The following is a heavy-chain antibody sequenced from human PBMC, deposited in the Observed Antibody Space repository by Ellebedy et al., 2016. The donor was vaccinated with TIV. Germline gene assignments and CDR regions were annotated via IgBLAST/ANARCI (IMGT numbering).Heavy chain of an antibody. Sequence: GESLKISCAASGFAFSSYWMSWVRQAPGKGLEWMAVISHDGSNKYYADSVKGRFTISRDNAKNSGYLQMNSLRAEDTAVYYCARGMHVWGKGTTVTVSS. CDR1: GFAFSSYW. CDR2: ISHDGSNK. V-gene: IGHV3-30-3*01. CDR3: ARGMHV. J-gene: IGHJ6*04.